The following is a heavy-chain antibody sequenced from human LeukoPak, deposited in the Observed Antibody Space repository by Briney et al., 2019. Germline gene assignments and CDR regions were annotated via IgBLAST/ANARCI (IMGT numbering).Heavy chain of an antibody. J-gene: IGHJ4*02. D-gene: IGHD3-22*01. CDR2: IIPIFGIA. CDR1: GGTFSSYA. Sequence: SVKVSCKASGGTFSSYAISWVRQAPGQGLEWMGGIIPIFGIANYAQKFQGRVTITADKSTSTAYMELSSLRSEDTAVYYCATRVDSSGYYLDYWGQGTLVTVSS. V-gene: IGHV1-69*10. CDR3: ATRVDSSGYYLDY.